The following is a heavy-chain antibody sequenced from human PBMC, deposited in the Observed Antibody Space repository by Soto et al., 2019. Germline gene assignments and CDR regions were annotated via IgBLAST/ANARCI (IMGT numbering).Heavy chain of an antibody. V-gene: IGHV5-51*01. CDR3: ARRGHGSGSYHPFHY. CDR2: IYPGDSDT. D-gene: IGHD3-10*01. Sequence: PGESLKISCKGCGYSFSSHWIGWVRQMPGKGLEWMGIIYPGDSDTRYSPSFQGQVLISADTSISTAYLQWSSLKASDTTMYYCARRGHGSGSYHPFHYWGQGALVTVSS. J-gene: IGHJ4*02. CDR1: GYSFSSHW.